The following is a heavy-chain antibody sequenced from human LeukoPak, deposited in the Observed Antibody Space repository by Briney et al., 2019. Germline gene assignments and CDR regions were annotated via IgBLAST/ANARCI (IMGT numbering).Heavy chain of an antibody. J-gene: IGHJ4*02. CDR2: IYYSGST. Sequence: WIRQPPGKGLEWIANIYYSGSTYYNPSLKSRLTISVDTSKNQFSLKVSSVTAADTAIYYCARHAFSATDPPGHYGGQGTLVTVS. CDR3: ARHAFSATDPPGHY. V-gene: IGHV4-39*01. D-gene: IGHD3-3*02.